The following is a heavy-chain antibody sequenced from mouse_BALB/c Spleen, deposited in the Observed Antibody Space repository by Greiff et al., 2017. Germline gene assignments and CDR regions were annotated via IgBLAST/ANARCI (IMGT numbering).Heavy chain of an antibody. CDR2: ISDGGSYT. D-gene: IGHD2-4*01. CDR1: GFTFSDYY. J-gene: IGHJ4*01. Sequence: EVQGVESGGGLVKPGGSLQLSCAASGFTFSDYYMYWVRQTPEKRLEWVATISDGGSYTYYPDSVKGRFTISRDNAKNKLYLQMSSLKSEDTAMYYCAREGLRGAMDDWGQGTSVTVSA. V-gene: IGHV5-4*02. CDR3: AREGLRGAMDD.